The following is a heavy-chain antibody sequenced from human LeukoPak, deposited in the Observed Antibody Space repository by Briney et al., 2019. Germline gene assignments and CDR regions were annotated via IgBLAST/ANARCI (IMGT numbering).Heavy chain of an antibody. D-gene: IGHD1-1*01. V-gene: IGHV4-59*01. CDR3: ARGGYNFDY. J-gene: IGHJ4*02. CDR1: GGTLSDYY. CDR2: IYYSGST. Sequence: PSETLSLTCDIDGGTLSDYYWTWIRQPPGKGLEWIGYIYYSGSTNYNPSLKSRVTISVDTSKNQFSLKLSSVTAADTAVYYCARGGYNFDYWGQGSLVTVSS.